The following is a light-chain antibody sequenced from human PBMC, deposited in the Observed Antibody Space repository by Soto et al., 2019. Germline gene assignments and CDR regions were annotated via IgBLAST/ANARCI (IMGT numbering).Light chain of an antibody. CDR3: QQYVTSSPRT. J-gene: IGKJ1*01. CDR2: GIS. Sequence: DIVLTQSPDTLSLSPGESATLSCRASQSLGRYLAWYQQKPGQAPRLLMYGISRRATGIPDRFSGSGSGTDFTLTITRLEPEDFAVYYCQQYVTSSPRTFGQGTKVDI. CDR1: QSLGRY. V-gene: IGKV3-20*01.